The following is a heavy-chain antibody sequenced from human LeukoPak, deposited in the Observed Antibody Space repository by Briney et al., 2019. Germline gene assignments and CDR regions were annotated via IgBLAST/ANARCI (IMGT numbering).Heavy chain of an antibody. CDR1: GFTFTTYA. D-gene: IGHD3-22*01. Sequence: GGSLRLSCTASGFTFTTYAMSWVRQAPGKGLEWVSLISGSGGGTYYADSVKGRFTISRDNSKNTLYLQMNSLRVEDTAVYYCAKAGVTYYYDSSGSWGQGTLVTVSS. V-gene: IGHV3-23*01. CDR3: AKAGVTYYYDSSGS. CDR2: ISGSGGGT. J-gene: IGHJ5*02.